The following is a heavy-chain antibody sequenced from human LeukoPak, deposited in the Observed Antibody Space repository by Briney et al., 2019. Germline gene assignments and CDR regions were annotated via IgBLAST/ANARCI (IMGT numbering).Heavy chain of an antibody. CDR2: ISQDAGAT. CDR1: GFIFRNYW. V-gene: IGHV3-7*01. Sequence: GGSLRLSCATSGFIFRNYWMSWVRQVPGKGLEWVASISQDAGATTYLDSVKGRFIISRDNAKNSLYLQMNSLRAEDTAVYYCAVWGTADYWGQGTLVTVSS. J-gene: IGHJ4*02. CDR3: AVWGTADY. D-gene: IGHD1-1*01.